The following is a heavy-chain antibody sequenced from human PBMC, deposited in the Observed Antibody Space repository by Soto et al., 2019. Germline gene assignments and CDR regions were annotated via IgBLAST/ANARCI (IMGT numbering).Heavy chain of an antibody. CDR1: SGSISSYY. Sequence: SETLSLTCTVSSGSISSYYWSWIRQPPGKGLEWIGYIFYSGSTNYTPSLKSRVTISIDTSKNQFSLKLRSVTAADTAVYYCAGSISGDPWFDPWGQGTLVTVSS. CDR2: IFYSGST. D-gene: IGHD2-21*01. V-gene: IGHV4-59*01. CDR3: AGSISGDPWFDP. J-gene: IGHJ5*02.